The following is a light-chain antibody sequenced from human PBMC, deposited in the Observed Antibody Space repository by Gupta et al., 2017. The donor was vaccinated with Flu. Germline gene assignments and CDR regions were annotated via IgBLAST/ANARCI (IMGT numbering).Light chain of an antibody. V-gene: IGLV3-21*02. CDR3: QGWDSRGDHRWV. CDR2: DDS. J-gene: IGLJ3*02. Sequence: GNDNGSKSVNWYQQKPGQAAVLVVYDDSDRPSGIPEGFSGASSGNTATLTIRRVEGGDEADYDSQGWDSRGDHRWVFGGGTKLTVL. CDR1: DNGSKS.